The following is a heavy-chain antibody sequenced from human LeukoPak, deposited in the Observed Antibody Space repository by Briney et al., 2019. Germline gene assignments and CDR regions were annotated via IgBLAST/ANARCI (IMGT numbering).Heavy chain of an antibody. V-gene: IGHV4-4*07. CDR3: ARAVHCSGGSCYFDY. CDR2: IYTSGST. CDR1: GGSISSYS. D-gene: IGHD2-15*01. J-gene: IGHJ4*02. Sequence: SETLSLTCTVPGGSISSYSWSWIRPPAGKGLEWIGRIYTSGSTKYNPSLTSRVTMSVDTSKNQFSLKLRSVTAADTAVYCCARAVHCSGGSCYFDYWGQGTLVTVSS.